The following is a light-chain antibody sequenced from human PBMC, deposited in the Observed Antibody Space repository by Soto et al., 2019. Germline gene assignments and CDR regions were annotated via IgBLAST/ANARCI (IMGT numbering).Light chain of an antibody. CDR2: GAS. V-gene: IGKV3-20*01. CDR1: ETVAGSY. Sequence: EIVMTQSPRTLSLSPRERGKLCCRASETVAGSYLAWYQQKPGQAPRLLIHGASTRATGIADRFSGSGSGTDFTLTISRLEPEDFAVYYCQLYGTSPKAFGQGTKVDI. CDR3: QLYGTSPKA. J-gene: IGKJ1*01.